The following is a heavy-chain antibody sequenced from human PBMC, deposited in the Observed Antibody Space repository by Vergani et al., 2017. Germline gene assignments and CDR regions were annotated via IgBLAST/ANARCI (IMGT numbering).Heavy chain of an antibody. D-gene: IGHD2-2*01. CDR1: GFTFDDYA. CDR2: ISWNSGSI. Sequence: EVQLLESGGGLVQPGGSLRLSCAASGFTFDDYAMHWVRQAPGKGLEWVSGISWNSGSIGYADSVKGRFTISRDNAKNSLYLQMNSLRAEDTAVYYCAREKYQLLRWVPWFDPWGQGTLVTVSS. J-gene: IGHJ5*02. V-gene: IGHV3-9*01. CDR3: AREKYQLLRWVPWFDP.